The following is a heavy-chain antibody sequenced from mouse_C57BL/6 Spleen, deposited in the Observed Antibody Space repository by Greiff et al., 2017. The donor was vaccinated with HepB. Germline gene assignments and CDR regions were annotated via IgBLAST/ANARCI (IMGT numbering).Heavy chain of an antibody. CDR1: GYAFSSSW. CDR3: ARGVLTGTLDY. V-gene: IGHV1-82*01. D-gene: IGHD4-1*01. Sequence: QVQLKESGPELVKPGASVKISCKASGYAFSSSWMNWVKQRPGKGLEWIGRIYPGDGDTNYNGKFKGKATLTADKSSSTAYMQLSSLTSEDSAVYFCARGVLTGTLDYWGQGTTLTVSS. J-gene: IGHJ2*01. CDR2: IYPGDGDT.